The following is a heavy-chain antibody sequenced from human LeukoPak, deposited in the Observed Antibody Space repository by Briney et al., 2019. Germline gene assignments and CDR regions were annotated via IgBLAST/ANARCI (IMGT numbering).Heavy chain of an antibody. CDR3: AREVGDGSRYYYYYMDV. J-gene: IGHJ6*03. CDR1: GFTFRGYV. D-gene: IGHD6-13*01. V-gene: IGHV3-30*04. Sequence: GGSLRLSCAASGFTFRGYVMHWVCEAPGEGLEWVAVISYDGSNKKYGDSVKGRFTISRDNSKNTLDLQMNSLRAEDTAVYYCAREVGDGSRYYYYYMDVWGKGTTVTVSS. CDR2: ISYDGSNK.